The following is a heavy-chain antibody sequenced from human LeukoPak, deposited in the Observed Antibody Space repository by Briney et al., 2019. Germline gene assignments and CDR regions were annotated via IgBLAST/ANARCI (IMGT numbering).Heavy chain of an antibody. D-gene: IGHD5-18*01. CDR1: GFTFSSYG. Sequence: GRSLRLSCAASGFTFSSYGMHWVRQAPGKGLEWVAVISYDGSNKYYADSVKGRFTISRDNSKNTLYLQMNSLRAEDTAVYCCAKARMRYSYDYYFDYWGQGTLVTVSS. J-gene: IGHJ4*02. V-gene: IGHV3-30*18. CDR2: ISYDGSNK. CDR3: AKARMRYSYDYYFDY.